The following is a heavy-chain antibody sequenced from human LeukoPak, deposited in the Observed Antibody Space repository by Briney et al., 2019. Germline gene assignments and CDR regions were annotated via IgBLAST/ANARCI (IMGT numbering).Heavy chain of an antibody. D-gene: IGHD5-18*01. CDR3: AKGYSFHSDY. CDR2: IRSDGTNK. V-gene: IGHV3-30*02. Sequence: GGSVRLSCAASGFTFNSYGMHWVRQAPGKGLEWVAFIRSDGTNKYYADSVKGRFTISRDNSKNTLYLQMNSLRPEDAAVYYCAKGYSFHSDYWGQGTLVTVSS. J-gene: IGHJ4*02. CDR1: GFTFNSYG.